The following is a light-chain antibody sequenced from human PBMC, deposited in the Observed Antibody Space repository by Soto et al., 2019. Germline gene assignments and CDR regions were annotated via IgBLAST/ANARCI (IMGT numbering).Light chain of an antibody. J-gene: IGLJ2*01. CDR3: GTWDSSLSAVA. CDR2: END. Sequence: QSALTQPPSVSAAPGQKVTISCSGSSSNIGNNYVSWYQQLPGTAPKVLIYENDKRPSGIPDRFSGSKSGTSATLGITGLQTGDEADYYCGTWDSSLSAVAFGGGTKLTVL. V-gene: IGLV1-51*02. CDR1: SSNIGNNY.